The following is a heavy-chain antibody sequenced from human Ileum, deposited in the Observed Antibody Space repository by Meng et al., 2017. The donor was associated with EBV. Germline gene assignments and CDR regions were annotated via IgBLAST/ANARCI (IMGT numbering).Heavy chain of an antibody. CDR2: TYRRSRWYY. J-gene: IGHJ5*02. Sequence: QVQLKASGPGLVQPSQSLSLSCVISGDSVSSDKTAWNWIRQSPSRGLEWLGRTYRRSRWYYDYALSVKSRINISPDTSKNQVSLQLNSVTDEDTGIYYCATSRIAKFDRWGQGTLVTVSS. CDR1: GDSVSSDKTA. V-gene: IGHV6-1*01. CDR3: ATSRIAKFDR.